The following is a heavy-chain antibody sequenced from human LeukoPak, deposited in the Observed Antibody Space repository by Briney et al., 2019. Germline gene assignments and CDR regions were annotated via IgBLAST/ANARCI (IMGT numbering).Heavy chain of an antibody. J-gene: IGHJ4*02. CDR2: IDTNTGIP. Sequence: ASVKVSCRASGYTFINFAMNWVRQAPGQGLEWMGWIDTNTGIPTYAQGFTGRFVFSLDTSVSTVYLQITSLQAEDAAVYYCARDPGSQRVNRLARRGDYWGQGTLVTVSS. CDR3: ARDPGSQRVNRLARRGDY. V-gene: IGHV7-4-1*02. D-gene: IGHD1-14*01. CDR1: GYTFINFA.